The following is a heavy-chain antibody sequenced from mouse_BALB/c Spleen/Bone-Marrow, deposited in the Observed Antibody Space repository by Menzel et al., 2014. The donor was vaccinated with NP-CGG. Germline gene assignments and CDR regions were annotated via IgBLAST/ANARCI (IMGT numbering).Heavy chain of an antibody. CDR1: GYTFTTYW. D-gene: IGHD1-1*01. CDR3: TTYYYGSPFDY. J-gene: IGHJ2*01. V-gene: IGHV1S22*01. CDR2: IYPGSGST. Sequence: LQQSGSELVRPGASVKLSCKASGYTFTTYWMHWVKQRPGQGLEWIGNIYPGSGSTNYDEKFKSKATLTVDTSSSTAHMQLSSLTSEDSAVYYCTTYYYGSPFDYWGQGTTLTVSS.